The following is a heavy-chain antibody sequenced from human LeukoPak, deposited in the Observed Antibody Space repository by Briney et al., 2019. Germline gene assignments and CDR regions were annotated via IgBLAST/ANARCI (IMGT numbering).Heavy chain of an antibody. D-gene: IGHD2/OR15-2a*01. CDR2: IYSGGRT. V-gene: IGHV3-53*01. J-gene: IGHJ4*02. CDR1: GFAVSSNY. CDR3: ARDRLSVL. Sequence: PGGSLRLSCAASGFAVSSNYMSWVRQAPGKGLEWVSVIYSGGRTYYADSVKGRFTISRDNSKNMLYLQMNSLRAEDTAVYYCARDRLSVLWGQGTPVTVSS.